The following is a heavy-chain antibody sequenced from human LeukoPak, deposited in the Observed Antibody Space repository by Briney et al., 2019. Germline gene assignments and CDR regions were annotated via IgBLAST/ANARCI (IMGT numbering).Heavy chain of an antibody. D-gene: IGHD6-6*01. CDR2: ISSSGDST. CDR3: AKSRGISSIRIDY. CDR1: GFTFRNYP. V-gene: IGHV3-23*01. J-gene: IGHJ4*02. Sequence: PGGSLRLSGAASGFTFRNYPMTWAGKPPGKGLEGASSISSSGDSTYYADSVKGRFSISRDNSKNTLYLQMNSLRADDTAIYYCAKSRGISSIRIDYWGQGSLVTVSS.